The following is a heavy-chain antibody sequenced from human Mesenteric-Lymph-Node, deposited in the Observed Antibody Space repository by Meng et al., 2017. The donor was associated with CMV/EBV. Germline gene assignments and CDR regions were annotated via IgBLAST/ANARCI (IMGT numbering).Heavy chain of an antibody. V-gene: IGHV1-3*04. Sequence: RLSCQTSGDNFRTYPIHWLRQAPGQGLEWLGWISTGSDDTKYPQKFQGRVSMSSDTSANTAYMELHSLTFEDTGIYFCARDNLGNDYWGQGTLVTVSS. CDR3: ARDNLGNDY. CDR2: ISTGSDDT. D-gene: IGHD3-16*01. J-gene: IGHJ4*02. CDR1: GDNFRTYP.